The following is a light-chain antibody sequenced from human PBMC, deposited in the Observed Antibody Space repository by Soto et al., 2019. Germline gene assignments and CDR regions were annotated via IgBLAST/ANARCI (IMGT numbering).Light chain of an antibody. Sequence: DILMTQSPATLSLSPGGRATLSCRASQSVSSNLAWYQQKPGQAPRLLIQRASTRATGIPARFSGSGSGTEFTLPLSSLQSEDFAVYFCQQYNNWPGTFGQGTKVEIK. V-gene: IGKV3-15*01. J-gene: IGKJ1*01. CDR3: QQYNNWPGT. CDR1: QSVSSN. CDR2: RAS.